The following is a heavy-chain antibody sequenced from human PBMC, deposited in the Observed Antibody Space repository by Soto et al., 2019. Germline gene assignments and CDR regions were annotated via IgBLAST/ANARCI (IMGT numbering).Heavy chain of an antibody. CDR1: GYTFTDYF. J-gene: IGHJ3*02. Sequence: QVQLVQSGAEVKKPGASVKVSCEASGYTFTDYFIHWVRQAPGQGLEWIGWINPYSGGADLSQKFQGRVTMTRDTSISTAYMEVSSLRSDDTAVFYCAXXMXXXHSGGSSHSGFDMWGXGTLVTVSS. CDR2: INPYSGGA. V-gene: IGHV1-2*02. CDR3: AXXMXXXHSGGSSHSGFDM. D-gene: IGHD2-21*01.